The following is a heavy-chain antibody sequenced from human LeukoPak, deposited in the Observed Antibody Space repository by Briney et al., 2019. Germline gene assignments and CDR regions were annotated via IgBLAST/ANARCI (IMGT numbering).Heavy chain of an antibody. CDR2: MSDDGNEQ. CDR1: GFTFSRYE. V-gene: IGHV3-30-3*01. D-gene: IGHD6-19*01. J-gene: IGHJ4*02. Sequence: GGSLRLSCAASGFTFSRYEIHWVRQAPGKGLQWVAVMSDDGNEQNYADSVKGRFNISRDNSMNIVYLDMNSLRVDDTAVYYCARDMSGWSQGYFDYWGQGAPVTVSS. CDR3: ARDMSGWSQGYFDY.